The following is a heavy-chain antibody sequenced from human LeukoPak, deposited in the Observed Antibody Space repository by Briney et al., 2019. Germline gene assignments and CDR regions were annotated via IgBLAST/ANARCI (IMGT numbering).Heavy chain of an antibody. V-gene: IGHV3-7*01. J-gene: IGHJ4*02. CDR2: IKQDGSEK. CDR1: GFSFNSHS. Sequence: GGSLRLSCAASGFSFNSHSVSWVRQAPGKGLEWVANIKQDGSEKYYVDSVKGRFTISRDNAKNSLYLQMNSLRAEDTAVYYCARKRWELYYFDYWGQGTLVTVSS. D-gene: IGHD1-26*01. CDR3: ARKRWELYYFDY.